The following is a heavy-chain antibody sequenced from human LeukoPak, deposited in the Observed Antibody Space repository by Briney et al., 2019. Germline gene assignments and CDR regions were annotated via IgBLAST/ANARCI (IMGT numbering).Heavy chain of an antibody. V-gene: IGHV4-59*01. J-gene: IGHJ4*02. D-gene: IGHD3-16*01. CDR3: TRGAGWLIDY. CDR2: IYYSGST. Sequence: TGGSLRLSCAASGFTFSNSWMSWVRQHPGKGLEWIGYIYYSGSTYYNPSLKSRVTISVDTSKNHFSLKLNSVTTADTAVYYCTRGAGWLIDYWGQGILVTVSS. CDR1: GFTFSNSW.